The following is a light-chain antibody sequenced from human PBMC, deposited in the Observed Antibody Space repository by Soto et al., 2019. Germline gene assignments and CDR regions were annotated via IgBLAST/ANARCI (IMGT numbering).Light chain of an antibody. Sequence: QSVLTQPTSVCGAPGQRVTFSCTGTSSNIGEGYDVQWYTQLPGTAPKILICANTSRPSGVPDRCSDCNSGTSASLAITGLQAEDEADYYCLSSESSLSAVVFGGGTHLTVL. CDR1: SSNIGEGYD. CDR2: ANT. V-gene: IGLV1-40*01. CDR3: LSSESSLSAVV. J-gene: IGLJ2*01.